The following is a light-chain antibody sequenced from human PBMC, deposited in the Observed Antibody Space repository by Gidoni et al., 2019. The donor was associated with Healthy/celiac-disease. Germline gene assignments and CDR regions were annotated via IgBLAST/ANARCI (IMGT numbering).Light chain of an antibody. Sequence: EIVMTQSPATLSVSPGERATLSCRASQSVNSNLAGYQQKPGQAPRLLISGASTRATGIPARFSGSGSVTAFTLTISSLQSEDFAVYYCQQYNNWPRTFGQGTKVEIK. CDR2: GAS. CDR3: QQYNNWPRT. J-gene: IGKJ1*01. V-gene: IGKV3-15*01. CDR1: QSVNSN.